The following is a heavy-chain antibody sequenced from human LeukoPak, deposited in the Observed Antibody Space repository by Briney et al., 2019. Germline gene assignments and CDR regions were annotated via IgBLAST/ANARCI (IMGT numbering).Heavy chain of an antibody. D-gene: IGHD2-15*01. CDR1: GRSFSGYY. J-gene: IGHJ4*02. V-gene: IGHV4-34*01. CDR2: INHSGST. Sequence: KPSETLSLTCAVYGRSFSGYYWSWIRQPPGKGLEWIGEINHSGSTDYNPSLKSRVTISVDTSKNQFSLKLSSVTAADTAVYYCARGVGLVVAATRFDYWGQGTLVTVSS. CDR3: ARGVGLVVAATRFDY.